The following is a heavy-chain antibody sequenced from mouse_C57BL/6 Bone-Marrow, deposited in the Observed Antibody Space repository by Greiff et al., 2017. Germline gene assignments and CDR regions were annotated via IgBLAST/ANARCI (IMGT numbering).Heavy chain of an antibody. V-gene: IGHV14-4*01. CDR2: IAPENGDT. J-gene: IGHJ2*01. CDR1: GFNIKDDY. D-gene: IGHD1-1*01. CDR3: TTITTVVAPFDY. Sequence: VQLQQSGAELVRPGASVKLSCTASGFNIKDDYMHWVKQRPEQGLEWIGWIAPENGDTEYASKFQGKATITADTSSNTAYQQLSSQTSEDTAVYYCTTITTVVAPFDYWVQGTTLTVSS.